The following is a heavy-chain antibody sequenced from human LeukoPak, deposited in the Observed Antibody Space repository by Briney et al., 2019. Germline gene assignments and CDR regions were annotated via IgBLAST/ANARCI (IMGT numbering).Heavy chain of an antibody. CDR3: ARRPRMVRGVIFFDY. J-gene: IGHJ4*02. D-gene: IGHD3-10*01. Sequence: SSETLSLTCAVYGGSFSGYYWSWIRQPPGKGLEWLGEINHSGSTNYNPSLKSRVTISVDTSKNQFSLKLSSVTAADTAVYYCARRPRMVRGVIFFDYWGQGTLVTVSS. CDR1: GGSFSGYY. CDR2: INHSGST. V-gene: IGHV4-34*01.